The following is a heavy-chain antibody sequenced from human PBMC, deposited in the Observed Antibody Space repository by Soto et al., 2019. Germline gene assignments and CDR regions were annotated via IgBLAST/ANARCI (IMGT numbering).Heavy chain of an antibody. CDR1: GGTFSSYA. Sequence: SVKVSSKASGGTFSSYAISWVRQAPGQGLEWMGGIIPIFGTADYAQKFQGRVTITADESTSTAYMELSSLRSEDTAVYYCARGRLRWALYCSSTSCYYYYGMDVWGQGTTVTVSS. CDR3: ARGRLRWALYCSSTSCYYYYGMDV. J-gene: IGHJ6*02. D-gene: IGHD2-2*01. V-gene: IGHV1-69*13. CDR2: IIPIFGTA.